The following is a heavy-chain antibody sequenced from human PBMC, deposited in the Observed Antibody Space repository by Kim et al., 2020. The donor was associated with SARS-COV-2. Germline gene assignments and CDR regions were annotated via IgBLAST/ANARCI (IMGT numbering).Heavy chain of an antibody. CDR2: ISFDGSGK. V-gene: IGHV3-30*04. Sequence: GGSLRLSCAASGFTFSSYAMLWVRQAPGKGPEWVAVISFDGSGKYYVDSEKGRFTISRDNSKNTLYLQMNSLRAEDTAVYYCARAGVPAATYWFDPWGQGTLVTVSS. J-gene: IGHJ5*02. CDR1: GFTFSSYA. CDR3: ARAGVPAATYWFDP. D-gene: IGHD2-2*01.